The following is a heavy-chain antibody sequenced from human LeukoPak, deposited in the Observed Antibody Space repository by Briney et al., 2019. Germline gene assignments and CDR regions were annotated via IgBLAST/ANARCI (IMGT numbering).Heavy chain of an antibody. D-gene: IGHD2-15*01. CDR3: ARGKVGGSNDF. Sequence: PGGSLRLSCEAYGFTFSHWMSWVRQAPGKGLEWVANIMEDGSVKNYVDSVKGRFTISRDNLKNSLYLYMSSLRVDDTAVYYCARGKVGGSNDFWGQGTLVTVSS. CDR1: GFTFSHW. J-gene: IGHJ4*02. CDR2: IMEDGSVK. V-gene: IGHV3-7*01.